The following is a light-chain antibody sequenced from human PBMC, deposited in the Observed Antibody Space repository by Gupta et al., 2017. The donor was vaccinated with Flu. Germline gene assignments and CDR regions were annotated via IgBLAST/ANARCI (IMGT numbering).Light chain of an antibody. J-gene: IGLJ3*02. CDR2: ENN. CDR1: SSNIGSNF. V-gene: IGLV1-51*02. CDR3: LSADSSRSGGV. Sequence: QSVLTQPPSVSAAPGHKVTISCSGSSSNIGSNFVSWYQQHPPTPPKLLIYENNRRPSGIPERFSGSKSGTSATLPITGLQTGEAADYYCLSADSSRSGGVFGGGTKLTVL.